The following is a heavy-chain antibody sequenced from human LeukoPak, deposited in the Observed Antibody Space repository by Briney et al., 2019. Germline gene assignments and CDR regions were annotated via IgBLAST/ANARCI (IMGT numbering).Heavy chain of an antibody. CDR1: GFTFSSYA. Sequence: PPGGSLRLSCAASGFTFSSYAMNWVRQAPGKGLEGVSVISDNGGTTYYSDSVKGRFTVSRDNSKKMLYLQMSGLRAEDAAVYYCVYCSKGTCTENALDVWGQGTTVIVSS. CDR3: VYCSKGTCTENALDV. CDR2: ISDNGGTT. D-gene: IGHD2-8*01. V-gene: IGHV3-23*01. J-gene: IGHJ6*02.